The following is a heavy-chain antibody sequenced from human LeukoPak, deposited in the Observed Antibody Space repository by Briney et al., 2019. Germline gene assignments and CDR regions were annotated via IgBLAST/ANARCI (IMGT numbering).Heavy chain of an antibody. CDR3: ARRADGDYRDFFYGMDV. Sequence: SVKVSCKASGGTFRSYSISWVRQAPGQGLEWMGGIIPISDSTNYAQKFQGRVTITADESTSTAYMQLSSLRSEDTAVYYCARRADGDYRDFFYGMDVWGQGTAVTVSS. CDR2: IIPISDST. CDR1: GGTFRSYS. D-gene: IGHD4-17*01. V-gene: IGHV1-69*13. J-gene: IGHJ6*02.